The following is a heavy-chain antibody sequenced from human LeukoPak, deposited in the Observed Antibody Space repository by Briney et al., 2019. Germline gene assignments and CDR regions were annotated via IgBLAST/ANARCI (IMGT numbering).Heavy chain of an antibody. J-gene: IGHJ4*02. D-gene: IGHD2-15*01. Sequence: ASVKVSCKASGYTFAGYYMHWVRQAPGQGLEWMGWISPNSGGTNYAQKFQGRVTMTRDTSISTAYMELSRLRSDDTAVYYCAGDLMVGAADGDFWGQGTLVTVSS. V-gene: IGHV1-2*02. CDR2: ISPNSGGT. CDR3: AGDLMVGAADGDF. CDR1: GYTFAGYY.